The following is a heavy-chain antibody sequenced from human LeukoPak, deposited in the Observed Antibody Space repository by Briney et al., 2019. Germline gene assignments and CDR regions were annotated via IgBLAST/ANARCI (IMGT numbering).Heavy chain of an antibody. CDR1: GFTFSGSA. V-gene: IGHV3-73*01. D-gene: IGHD5-24*01. CDR3: TRLRDGYNTKAFDI. J-gene: IGHJ3*02. Sequence: GGSLRLSCAASGFTFSGSAMHWVRQASGKGLEWVGRIRSKANSYATAYAASVKGSFTISRDDSKNTAYLQMNSLKTEDTAVYYCTRLRDGYNTKAFDIWGQGTMVTVSS. CDR2: IRSKANSYAT.